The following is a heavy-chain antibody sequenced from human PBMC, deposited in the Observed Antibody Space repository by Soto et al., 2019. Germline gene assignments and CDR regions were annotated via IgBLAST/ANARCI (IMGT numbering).Heavy chain of an antibody. CDR2: MNPNSGNT. CDR3: ARWAYSSSWYYYYGMDV. Sequence: GSVKVSCKASGYTFTRYYINWVRQASGQGLEWMGWMNPNSGNTGYAQKFQGRVTMTRNTSISTAYMELSSLRSEDTAVYYCARWAYSSSWYYYYGMDVWGQGTTVTVSS. V-gene: IGHV1-8*01. D-gene: IGHD6-13*01. CDR1: GYTFTRYY. J-gene: IGHJ6*02.